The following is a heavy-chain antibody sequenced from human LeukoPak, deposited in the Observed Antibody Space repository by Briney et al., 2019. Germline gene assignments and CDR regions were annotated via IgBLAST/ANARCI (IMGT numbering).Heavy chain of an antibody. D-gene: IGHD6-19*01. J-gene: IGHJ4*02. CDR3: VKTIAVAGEFDY. V-gene: IGHV3-30*18. CDR2: ISYDGSYK. Sequence: PGRSLRLSCAASGFTFSTYAMHWVRQAPGKGLEWVAVISYDGSYKYYADSVKGRFSISRDNSKKTLYLQMSSLRAEDTAVYYCVKTIAVAGEFDYWGQGTLVTVSS. CDR1: GFTFSTYA.